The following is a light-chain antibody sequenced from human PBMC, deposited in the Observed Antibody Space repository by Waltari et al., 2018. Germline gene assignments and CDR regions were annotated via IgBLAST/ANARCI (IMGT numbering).Light chain of an antibody. Sequence: DIQMTQSPSSLSASVGDRVAITCRASQSVDHYLNWYRQRPGKAPELLIYAASSLQGGVPSRFTGSGYGTDFTLTISSLQSEDFATYYCQQSYSMPRTFGQGTKLEI. CDR3: QQSYSMPRT. CDR1: QSVDHY. J-gene: IGKJ2*01. V-gene: IGKV1-39*01. CDR2: AAS.